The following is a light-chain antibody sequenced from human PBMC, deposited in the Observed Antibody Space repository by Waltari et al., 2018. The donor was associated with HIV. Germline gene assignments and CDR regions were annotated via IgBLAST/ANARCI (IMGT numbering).Light chain of an antibody. CDR1: SPNIGAGYD. J-gene: IGLJ2*01. CDR2: GNS. Sequence: QSVLTQPPSVSGAPGQRVTISCTGSSPNIGAGYDVHWYQHLPGTAPKPLIYGNSNRPSGVPDRFSGSKSGTSASLAITGLQAEDESDYYCQSYDSSLSVVVFGGGTKLTVL. V-gene: IGLV1-40*01. CDR3: QSYDSSLSVVV.